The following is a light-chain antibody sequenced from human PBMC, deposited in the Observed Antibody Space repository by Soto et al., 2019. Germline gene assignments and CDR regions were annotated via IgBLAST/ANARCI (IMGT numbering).Light chain of an antibody. CDR1: QSVSSSY. V-gene: IGKV3-20*01. J-gene: IGKJ1*01. CDR2: GAS. CDR3: QQYYSVWT. Sequence: ESALTQSPGTLSLSPGEGATLSCRASQSVSSSYLAWYQQKPGQAPRLLIYGASSRATGIPARFSGGGSGTDFTLTISSLQAEDVAVYYCQQYYSVWTFGQGTKVDIK.